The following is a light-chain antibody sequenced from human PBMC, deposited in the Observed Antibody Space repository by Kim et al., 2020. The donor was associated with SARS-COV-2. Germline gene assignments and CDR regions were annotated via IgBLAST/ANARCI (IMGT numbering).Light chain of an antibody. Sequence: SSELTQDPAVSVALGQTVRITCQGDSLRSYYASWYQQKPGQAPVLVIYGRNNRPSGIPDRFSGSTSGNTASLTITGAQAEDEVDYYCKSRDSSGNVVFGGGTKLTVL. CDR3: KSRDSSGNVV. J-gene: IGLJ2*01. CDR2: GRN. CDR1: SLRSYY. V-gene: IGLV3-19*01.